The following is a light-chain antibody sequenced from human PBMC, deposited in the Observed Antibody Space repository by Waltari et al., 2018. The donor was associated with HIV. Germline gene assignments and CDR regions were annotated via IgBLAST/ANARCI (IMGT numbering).Light chain of an antibody. J-gene: IGLJ3*02. V-gene: IGLV2-8*01. CDR3: SSYGDPLKVL. Sequence: QSALTQPPSASGSLGQSVTISCTGSSSDIGAYDFVSWFQQHPLSPPKLLLYEVTRRPSVVSYLFSSSRSGNTAFLSISGLHPDTTATYFCSSYGDPLKVLFGGRTNLTVL. CDR1: SSDIGAYDF. CDR2: EVT.